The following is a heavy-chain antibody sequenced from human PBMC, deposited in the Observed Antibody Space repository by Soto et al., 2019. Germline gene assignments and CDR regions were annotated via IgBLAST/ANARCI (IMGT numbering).Heavy chain of an antibody. J-gene: IGHJ5*02. CDR2: ITGDGLTT. Sequence: PGGSLRLSCAASGFTFSSYAMSWVRQAPGKGLDWVSTITGDGLTTYDADSVKGRSTISRDNSKSTLYLQLNSLRVDDTAVYYCAKDPLQLVSGLFDPWGQGTLVTVSS. CDR1: GFTFSSYA. D-gene: IGHD3-10*01. CDR3: AKDPLQLVSGLFDP. V-gene: IGHV3-23*01.